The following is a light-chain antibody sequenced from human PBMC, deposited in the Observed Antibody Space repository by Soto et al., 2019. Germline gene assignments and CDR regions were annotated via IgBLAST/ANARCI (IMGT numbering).Light chain of an antibody. Sequence: EIVMTQSPATLSVSPGERVTLSCRASQSVGNNLAWYQQKPGQAPRLLMYGASTRATGIPGRFSGSGSGTEFTLTISSLQSEDFAVYYCQQYKSWPPITFGQGTRLEIK. CDR1: QSVGNN. CDR3: QQYKSWPPIT. J-gene: IGKJ5*01. CDR2: GAS. V-gene: IGKV3-15*01.